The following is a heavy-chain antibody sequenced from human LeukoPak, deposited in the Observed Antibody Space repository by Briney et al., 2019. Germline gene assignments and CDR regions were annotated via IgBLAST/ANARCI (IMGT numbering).Heavy chain of an antibody. CDR2: INQDGTNQ. CDR3: SRSLDY. CDR1: GFTFSSYS. V-gene: IGHV3-7*01. J-gene: IGHJ4*02. Sequence: GGSLRLSCAASGFTFSSYSMNWVRQAPGKGMEWVANINQDGTNQYYAASVRGRFSISRDNAKNSLYLQMNSLRAEDTGVYYCSRSLDYLGQGALVTVSS.